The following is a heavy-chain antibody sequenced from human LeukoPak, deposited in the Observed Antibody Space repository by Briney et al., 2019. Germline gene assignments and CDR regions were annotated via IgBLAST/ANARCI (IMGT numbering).Heavy chain of an antibody. J-gene: IGHJ4*02. D-gene: IGHD7-27*01. CDR3: ARTLPLTGDPLYFDY. V-gene: IGHV1-69*05. Sequence: SVKVSFKASRGTFSSYAISWVRQAPGQGLEWMAGIIPIFGTANYAQKFQGRVTITTDESTSTAYMALSSLRSEDTAVYYCARTLPLTGDPLYFDYWGQGTLVTVSS. CDR1: RGTFSSYA. CDR2: IIPIFGTA.